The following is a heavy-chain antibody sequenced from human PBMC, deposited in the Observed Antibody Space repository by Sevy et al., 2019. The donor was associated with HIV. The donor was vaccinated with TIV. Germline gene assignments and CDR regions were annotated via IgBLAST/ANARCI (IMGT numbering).Heavy chain of an antibody. CDR1: GFTVSGNY. V-gene: IGHV3-66*01. J-gene: IGHJ6*02. Sequence: GGSLRLSCEASGFTVSGNYMAWVRLAPGKGLEWVSLIDSGGSTYYADSVKGRFTISRDNAKNTLYLQMTTLRAEEKAVYFCARDRYYDASGYYYYYYGMDVWGQGTTVTVSS. CDR2: IDSGGST. CDR3: ARDRYYDASGYYYYYYGMDV. D-gene: IGHD3-22*01.